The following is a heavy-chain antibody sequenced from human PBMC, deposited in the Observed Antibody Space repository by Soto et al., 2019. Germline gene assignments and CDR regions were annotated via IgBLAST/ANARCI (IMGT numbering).Heavy chain of an antibody. CDR1: GFTFDDYA. D-gene: IGHD2-2*01. V-gene: IGHV3-9*01. J-gene: IGHJ6*02. CDR2: ISWNSGSI. CDR3: AKDLTFVVVPAAGYGMDV. Sequence: EVQLVESGGGLVQPGRSLRLSCAASGFTFDDYAMHWVRQAPGKGLEWVSGISWNSGSIGYADSVKGRFTISRDNAKNSLYLQMNSLRAEDTALYYCAKDLTFVVVPAAGYGMDVWGQGTTVTVSS.